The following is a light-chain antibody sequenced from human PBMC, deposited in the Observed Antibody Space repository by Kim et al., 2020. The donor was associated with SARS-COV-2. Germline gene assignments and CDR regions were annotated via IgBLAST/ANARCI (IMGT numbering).Light chain of an antibody. CDR3: QVWDSVGDLV. Sequence: SYELTQPPSVSVAPGKTATITCGGNDIGSKTVHWYQQKPGQAPILVIYYDYDRPSGIPERFSGSNSGNTATLTISRVEAGDEADYYCQVWDSVGDLVFGGGTKLTVL. CDR1: DIGSKT. CDR2: YDY. J-gene: IGLJ3*02. V-gene: IGLV3-21*04.